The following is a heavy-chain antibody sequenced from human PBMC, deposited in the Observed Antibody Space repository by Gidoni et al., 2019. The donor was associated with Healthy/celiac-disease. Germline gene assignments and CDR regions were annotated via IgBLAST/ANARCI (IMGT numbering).Heavy chain of an antibody. CDR1: GFTFSNAW. D-gene: IGHD3-10*01. J-gene: IGHJ4*02. CDR2: IKSKTDGGTT. CDR3: TTERGTMVRGASDDY. Sequence: EVQLVESGGGLVKPGGSLRLSCAASGFTFSNAWMSWVRQAPGKGLEWVGRIKSKTDGGTTDYAAPVKGRFTISRDDSKNTLYLQMNSLKTEDTAVYYCTTERGTMVRGASDDYWGQGTLVTVSS. V-gene: IGHV3-15*01.